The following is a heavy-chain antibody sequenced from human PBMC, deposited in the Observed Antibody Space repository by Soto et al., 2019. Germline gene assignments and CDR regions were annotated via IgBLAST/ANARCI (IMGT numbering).Heavy chain of an antibody. V-gene: IGHV1-69*11. Sequence: QVHLVQSGAEVKKPGSSVKVSCNPSGGIFNSYGISWVRQDPGQGLQWMGGINPLLGSTNYAEKFQGRLTITADDSRRTVYMELNNLRPEDTATYFCAKIRGGVYTTWGQGTLVTVSS. CDR3: AKIRGGVYTT. CDR1: GGIFNSYG. D-gene: IGHD3-10*01. CDR2: INPLLGST. J-gene: IGHJ5*02.